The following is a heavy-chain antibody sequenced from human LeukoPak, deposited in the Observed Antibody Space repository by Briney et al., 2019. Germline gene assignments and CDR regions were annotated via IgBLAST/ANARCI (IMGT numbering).Heavy chain of an antibody. D-gene: IGHD6-13*01. CDR3: AIDGRRRAIAAAGDVDY. CDR1: GYTFTSYG. Sequence: ASLKVSCKASGYTFTSYGISWVRQAPGQGLEWMGWISAYNGNTNYAQKLQGRVTMTTDTSTSTAYMELRSLRTDDTAVYYCAIDGRRRAIAAAGDVDYWGQGTLVTVSS. J-gene: IGHJ4*02. CDR2: ISAYNGNT. V-gene: IGHV1-18*01.